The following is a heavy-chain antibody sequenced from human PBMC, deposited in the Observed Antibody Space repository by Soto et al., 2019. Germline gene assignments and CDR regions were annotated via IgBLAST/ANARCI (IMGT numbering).Heavy chain of an antibody. CDR2: INHSGST. V-gene: IGHV4-34*01. CDR3: ARGSPYSSRDKTYIDY. Sequence: SETLSLTCAVYGGSFSGYYWSWIRQPPGKGLEWIGEINHSGSTNYNPSLKSRVTISVDTSKNQFSLKLSSVTAADAAVYYCARGSPYSSRDKTYIDYWGQGTLVTVS. J-gene: IGHJ4*02. D-gene: IGHD6-13*01. CDR1: GGSFSGYY.